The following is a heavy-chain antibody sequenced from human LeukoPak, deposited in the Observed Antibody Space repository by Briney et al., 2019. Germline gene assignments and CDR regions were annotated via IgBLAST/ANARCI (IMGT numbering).Heavy chain of an antibody. V-gene: IGHV4-34*01. J-gene: IGHJ4*02. CDR3: ARGGYYDFWSGYYRSYFDY. Sequence: SQTLSLTCAVYGGSFSPYYWSWIRQPPGKGLEWIGEINVRGGTNYNPSLKTRVTISADTSKNQLSLKLSSVTAADTAVYYCARGGYYDFWSGYYRSYFDYWGQGALVTV. D-gene: IGHD3-3*01. CDR1: GGSFSPYY. CDR2: INVRGGT.